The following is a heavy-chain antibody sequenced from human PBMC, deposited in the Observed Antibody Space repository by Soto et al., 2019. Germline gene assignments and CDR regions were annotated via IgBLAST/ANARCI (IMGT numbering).Heavy chain of an antibody. V-gene: IGHV4-39*01. CDR1: GASISSSSYY. CDR3: ARQDIVVVVAATTYFDY. J-gene: IGHJ4*02. D-gene: IGHD2-15*01. Sequence: PSETLSLTCTVSGASISSSSYYWGWIRQPPGKGLEWIGSIYYSGSTYYNPSLKSRVTISVDTSKNQFSLKLSSVTAADTAVYYCARQDIVVVVAATTYFDYWGQGTLVTVSS. CDR2: IYYSGST.